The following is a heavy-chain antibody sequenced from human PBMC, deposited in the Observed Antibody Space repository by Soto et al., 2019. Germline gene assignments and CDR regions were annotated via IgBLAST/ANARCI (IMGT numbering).Heavy chain of an antibody. CDR3: ARVDSSGSSIIDY. D-gene: IGHD6-19*01. CDR1: GYTFTGYY. J-gene: IGHJ4*02. Sequence: ASVKVSCKASGYTFTGYYMHWVRQAPGQGLEWMGWINPNSGGTNYAQKFQGRVTMTRDTSISTAYMELSRLRSDDTAVYYCARVDSSGSSIIDYWGQGTLVTVSS. CDR2: INPNSGGT. V-gene: IGHV1-2*02.